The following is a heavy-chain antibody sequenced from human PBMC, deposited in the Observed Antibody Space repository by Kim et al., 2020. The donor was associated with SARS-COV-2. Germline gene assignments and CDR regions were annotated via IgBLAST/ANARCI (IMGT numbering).Heavy chain of an antibody. Sequence: SETLSLTCAVYGGSFSGYYWSWIRQPPGKGLEWIGEINHSGSTNYNPSLKSRVTISVDTSKNQFSLKLSSVTAADTAVYYCARGMLLNSGTAMAPDYWGQGTLVTVSS. J-gene: IGHJ4*02. CDR2: INHSGST. V-gene: IGHV4-34*01. CDR3: ARGMLLNSGTAMAPDY. D-gene: IGHD5-18*01. CDR1: GGSFSGYY.